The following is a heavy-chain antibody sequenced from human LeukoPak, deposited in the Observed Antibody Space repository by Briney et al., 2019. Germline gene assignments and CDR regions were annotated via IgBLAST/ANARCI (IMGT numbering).Heavy chain of an antibody. J-gene: IGHJ6*03. CDR1: GFMFSNYG. V-gene: IGHV3-30*02. CDR2: IQFDGGKE. D-gene: IGHD4-17*01. Sequence: QPGGSLRLSCTASGFMFSNYGIHWVRQAPDKGLEWVAFIQFDGGKEYYADSVKGRFTISRDNSKHTLYLQMNSLRPEDTAEYYCAKGRSTVIYYYYMDVWGKGATVSVSS. CDR3: AKGRSTVIYYYYMDV.